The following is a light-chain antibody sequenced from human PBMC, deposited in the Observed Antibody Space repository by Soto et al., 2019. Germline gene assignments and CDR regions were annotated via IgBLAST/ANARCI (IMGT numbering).Light chain of an antibody. CDR1: QDISNY. CDR3: QQYDNLPTVT. V-gene: IGKV1-33*01. Sequence: IQMTPSPSSLSASVGDRVSITCQASQDISNYLNWYQQKPGKAPNLLIYDASNLKTGVPSRFSGGGSGTDFTFAITSLQAEDFATYYCQQYDNLPTVTFGQGTRVEIK. J-gene: IGKJ5*01. CDR2: DAS.